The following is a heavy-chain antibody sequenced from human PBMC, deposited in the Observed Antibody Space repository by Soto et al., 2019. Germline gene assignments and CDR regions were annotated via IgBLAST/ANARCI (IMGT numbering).Heavy chain of an antibody. CDR3: TTDITMVRGVRGY. J-gene: IGHJ4*02. V-gene: IGHV3-15*01. D-gene: IGHD3-10*01. Sequence: EVQLVESGGGLVKPGGSLRLSCAASGFTFSNAWMSWVRQAPGKGLEWVGRIKSKTDGGTTDYAEPVKGRFTISRDDSKNTLYLQMNSLKTEDTAVYYCTTDITMVRGVRGYWGQGTLVTVSS. CDR1: GFTFSNAW. CDR2: IKSKTDGGTT.